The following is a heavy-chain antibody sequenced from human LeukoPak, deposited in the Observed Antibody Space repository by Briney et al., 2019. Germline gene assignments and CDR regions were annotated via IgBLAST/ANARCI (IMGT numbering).Heavy chain of an antibody. CDR3: ARDRSPCDFWSGYYGCSWFDP. Sequence: GGSLRLSCAASGFTFSSYSMNWVRQAPGKGLEWVSSISSSSSYIYYADSVKGRFTISRDNAKNSLYLQMNSLRAGDTAVYYCARDRSPCDFWSGYYGCSWFDPWGQGTLVTVSS. CDR1: GFTFSSYS. J-gene: IGHJ5*02. V-gene: IGHV3-21*01. D-gene: IGHD3-3*01. CDR2: ISSSSSYI.